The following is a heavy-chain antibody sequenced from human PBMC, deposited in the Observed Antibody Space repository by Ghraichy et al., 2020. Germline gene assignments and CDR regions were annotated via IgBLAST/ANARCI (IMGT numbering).Heavy chain of an antibody. Sequence: GGSLRLSCVGSGFNFGSYSMNWVRQSPGKRLEWVSYITSSSTFKSYADSVKGRFTISRDNAQNSLSLQMNSLTDEDTAVYYCARGSTVARFYYYDGMDVWGQGTTVTVSS. CDR2: ITSSSTFK. J-gene: IGHJ6*02. CDR3: ARGSTVARFYYYDGMDV. V-gene: IGHV3-48*02. CDR1: GFNFGSYS. D-gene: IGHD4-23*01.